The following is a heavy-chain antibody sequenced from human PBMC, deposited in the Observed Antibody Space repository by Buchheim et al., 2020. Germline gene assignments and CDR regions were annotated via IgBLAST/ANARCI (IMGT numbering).Heavy chain of an antibody. V-gene: IGHV4-34*01. CDR1: GGSFSGYY. CDR2: INHSGST. Sequence: QVQLQQWGAGLLKPSETLSLTCAVYGGSFSGYYWSWIRQPPGKGLEWIGEINHSGSTNYNPSLKSRVTISVDTSKKQFSLKLSSVTAADTAVYYCARDNYDYYGMDVWGQGTT. CDR3: ARDNYDYYGMDV. J-gene: IGHJ6*02.